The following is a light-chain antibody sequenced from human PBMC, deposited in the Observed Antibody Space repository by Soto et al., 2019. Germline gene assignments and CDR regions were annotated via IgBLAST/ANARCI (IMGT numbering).Light chain of an antibody. J-gene: IGKJ4*01. CDR1: QSVRTD. Sequence: EIVMTQSPATLSVSPGERATLSCRASQSVRTDLAWYQQKPDQPPRLLIYAASTRATGVPARFSGSGSGTEFTLTISSLQSEDFGVYYCQQYNKWPPLTFGGGTKVEIK. CDR2: AAS. CDR3: QQYNKWPPLT. V-gene: IGKV3-15*01.